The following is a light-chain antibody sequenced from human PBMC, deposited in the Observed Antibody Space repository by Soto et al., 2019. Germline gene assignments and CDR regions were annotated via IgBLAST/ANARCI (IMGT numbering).Light chain of an antibody. CDR2: DVS. CDR1: SSDAGGYDY. CDR3: SSYTSIPTYL. V-gene: IGLV2-14*04. J-gene: IGLJ1*01. Sequence: TSSDAGGYDYVSWYQQHAAKAPKLMIYDVSNRPSGVPNRSSGSKSGNTASLTISGLRAEDEADYYCSSYTSIPTYLLGPGTKSPS.